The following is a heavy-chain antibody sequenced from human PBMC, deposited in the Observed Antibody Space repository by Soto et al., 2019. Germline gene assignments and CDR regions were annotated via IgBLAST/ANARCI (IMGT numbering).Heavy chain of an antibody. CDR2: ISYDGSNK. CDR3: ARETFDY. J-gene: IGHJ4*02. V-gene: IGHV3-30-3*01. Sequence: QVQLVESGGGVVQPGRSLRLSCAASGFTFSSYAMHWVRQAPGKGLEWVAVISYDGSNKYYADSVKGRFTISRDNSKNTLYLHMNSPGAEGAAVYYCARETFDYWGQGTLVTVSS. CDR1: GFTFSSYA.